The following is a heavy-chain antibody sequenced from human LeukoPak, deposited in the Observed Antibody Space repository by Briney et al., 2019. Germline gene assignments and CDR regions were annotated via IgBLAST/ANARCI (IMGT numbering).Heavy chain of an antibody. Sequence: ASVKVSCKASGYTFTGYYMHWVRQAPGQGLEWMGWINPNSGGTNYAQKFQGRVTMTRDTSISTAYMELSSLRPDDTAVYYCARVPSFIAAVDYWGQGTLVTVSS. CDR3: ARVPSFIAAVDY. CDR1: GYTFTGYY. V-gene: IGHV1-2*02. J-gene: IGHJ4*02. D-gene: IGHD6-13*01. CDR2: INPNSGGT.